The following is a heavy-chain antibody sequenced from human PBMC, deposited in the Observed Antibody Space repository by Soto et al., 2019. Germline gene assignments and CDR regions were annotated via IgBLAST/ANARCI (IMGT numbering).Heavy chain of an antibody. CDR3: ARASSHHDGSDI. CDR2: VDAGNGDT. Sequence: ASVKVSCKASGYTFSSYVIHWVRQAPGQRPEWMGWVDAGNGDTRYSQRFQGRVTITRDTFATTGYMELSSLTSEDTAVYYCARASSHHDGSDIWGQGTKVTVSS. V-gene: IGHV1-3*01. J-gene: IGHJ3*02. CDR1: GYTFSSYV.